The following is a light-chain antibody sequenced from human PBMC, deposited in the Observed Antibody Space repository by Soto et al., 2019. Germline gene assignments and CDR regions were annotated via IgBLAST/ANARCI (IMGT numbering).Light chain of an antibody. Sequence: EIVLTQSPDTLSLSPGERATLSCSASQSVSSNLAWYQQKPGQAPRLLIYGASTRATGIPARFSGSGSGTEFTLTISSLQSEDFAVYYCQQYNNWPPWTFGQGTRLEIK. CDR3: QQYNNWPPWT. V-gene: IGKV3-15*01. CDR2: GAS. J-gene: IGKJ5*01. CDR1: QSVSSN.